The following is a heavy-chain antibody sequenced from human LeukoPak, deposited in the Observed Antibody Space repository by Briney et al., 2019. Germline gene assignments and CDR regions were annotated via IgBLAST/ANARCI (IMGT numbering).Heavy chain of an antibody. J-gene: IGHJ3*02. D-gene: IGHD3-10*01. CDR3: ARDPSPYYYGSGSSRAFDI. V-gene: IGHV1-69*13. CDR1: GGTFSSYA. CDR2: IIPIFGTA. Sequence: ASVKVSCKASGGTFSSYAISWVRQAPGQGLEWIGRIIPIFGTANYAQKFQGRVTITADESTSTAYMELSSLRSEDTAVYYCARDPSPYYYGSGSSRAFDIWGQGTMVTVSS.